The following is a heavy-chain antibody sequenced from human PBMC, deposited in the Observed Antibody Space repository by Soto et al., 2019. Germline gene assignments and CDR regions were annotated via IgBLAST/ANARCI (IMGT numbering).Heavy chain of an antibody. V-gene: IGHV1-69*13. D-gene: IGHD2-2*02. CDR3: ARGIPELPPLVPAAILGYYYYGMDV. CDR1: GGTFSSYS. CDR2: IIPIFGTA. Sequence: SVKVSCKASGGTFSSYSISWVRQAPGQGLEWMGWIIPIFGTANYAQKFQGRVTITADESTSTAYMELSSLRSEDTAVYYCARGIPELPPLVPAAILGYYYYGMDVWGQGTTVTVS. J-gene: IGHJ6*02.